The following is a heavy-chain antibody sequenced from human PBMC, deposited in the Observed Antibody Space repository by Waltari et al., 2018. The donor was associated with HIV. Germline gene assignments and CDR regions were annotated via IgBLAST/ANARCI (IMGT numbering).Heavy chain of an antibody. J-gene: IGHJ2*01. Sequence: QVQLQESGPGLVKPSATLYLTCTVAGGSISSHCWGWNRQPPGKGLEWVGYIDYSGSTNYNPSLKSRVTISVDTSKNQFSLKLSSVTAADTAVYYCARDPRPYWYFDLWGRGTLVTVSS. CDR2: IDYSGST. V-gene: IGHV4-59*11. CDR3: ARDPRPYWYFDL. CDR1: GGSISSHC.